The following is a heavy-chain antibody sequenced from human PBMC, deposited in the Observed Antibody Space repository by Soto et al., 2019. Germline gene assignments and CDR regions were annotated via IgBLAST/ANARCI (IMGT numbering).Heavy chain of an antibody. V-gene: IGHV3-30-3*01. CDR3: ASQEATAFGY. CDR1: GFTFSSYA. CDR2: ISYDGSNK. J-gene: IGHJ4*02. Sequence: ESGGGVVQPGRSLRLSCAASGFTFSSYAMHWVRQAPGKGLEWVAVISYDGSNKYYADSLKGRFTISRDNSKNTLYLQMNSLRAEDTAVYYCASQEATAFGYWGQGTLVTVSS. D-gene: IGHD5-12*01.